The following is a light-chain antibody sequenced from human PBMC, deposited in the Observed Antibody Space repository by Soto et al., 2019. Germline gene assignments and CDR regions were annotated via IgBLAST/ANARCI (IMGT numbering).Light chain of an antibody. J-gene: IGKJ4*01. CDR2: ATS. Sequence: EIVVTQSPATLSVSPGERATLSCRASQSVGNNFAWYQQKPGQAPRLLIFATSTRATGVPARFSGSGSGTEFTLTISSLQSEGFAVYYCRQYGDWPLTFGGGAKVEI. CDR3: RQYGDWPLT. V-gene: IGKV3-15*01. CDR1: QSVGNN.